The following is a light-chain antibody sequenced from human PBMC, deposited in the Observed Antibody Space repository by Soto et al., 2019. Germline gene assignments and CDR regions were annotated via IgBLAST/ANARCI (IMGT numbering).Light chain of an antibody. CDR3: QQFSTWPYT. CDR1: QDVSSN. J-gene: IGKJ2*01. CDR2: GAS. V-gene: IGKV3-15*01. Sequence: EIVMTQSPAPLSVSPGDRATLSCRASQDVSSNLAWYQQKPGQAPRLLIYGASTRATGIPARLSGSGSGTEFTLTISSLQSEDFAVYYCQQFSTWPYTFGQGTKLEIK.